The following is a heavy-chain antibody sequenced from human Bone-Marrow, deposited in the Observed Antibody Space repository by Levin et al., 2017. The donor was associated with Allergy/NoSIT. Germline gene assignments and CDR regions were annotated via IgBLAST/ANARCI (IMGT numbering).Heavy chain of an antibody. D-gene: IGHD2-2*01. CDR3: ARDPSLYCSSTSCYAPPYYYYYYMDV. CDR2: INPNSGGT. CDR1: GYTFTGYY. J-gene: IGHJ6*03. V-gene: IGHV1-2*06. Sequence: PGESLKISCKASGYTFTGYYMHWVRQAPGQGLEWMGRINPNSGGTNYAQKFQGRVTMTRDTSISTAYMELSRLRSDDTAVYYCARDPSLYCSSTSCYAPPYYYYYYMDVWGKGTTVTVSS.